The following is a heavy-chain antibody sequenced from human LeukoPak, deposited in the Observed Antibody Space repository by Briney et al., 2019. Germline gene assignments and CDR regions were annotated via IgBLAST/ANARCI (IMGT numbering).Heavy chain of an antibody. CDR1: EFSVGSNY. J-gene: IGHJ4*02. Sequence: GGSLRLSCAASEFSVGSNYMTWVRQAPGKGLEWVSLIYSGGSTYYADSVKGRFTISRDNSKNTLYLQMNSLRAEDTAVYYCARDADYPRSYYFDYWGQGTLVTVSS. V-gene: IGHV3-66*01. CDR2: IYSGGST. CDR3: ARDADYPRSYYFDY. D-gene: IGHD4-11*01.